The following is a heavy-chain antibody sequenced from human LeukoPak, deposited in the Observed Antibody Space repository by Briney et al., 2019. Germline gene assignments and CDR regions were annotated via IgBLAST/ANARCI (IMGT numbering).Heavy chain of an antibody. V-gene: IGHV1-2*02. CDR2: INPNSGDT. D-gene: IGHD5-18*01. J-gene: IGHJ4*02. CDR3: ARGQQIQLWSIGY. Sequence: ASVKVSCKASGYTFTGCYMHWVRKAPGQGLEWMGWINPNSGDTNYAQKFQGRVTMTRDTSISTAYMELSRLRSDDTAVYYCARGQQIQLWSIGYWGQGTLVTVSS. CDR1: GYTFTGCY.